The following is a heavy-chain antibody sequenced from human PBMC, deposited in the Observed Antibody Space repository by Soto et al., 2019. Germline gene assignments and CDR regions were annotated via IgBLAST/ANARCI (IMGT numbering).Heavy chain of an antibody. V-gene: IGHV1-18*01. J-gene: IGHJ4*02. D-gene: IGHD2-21*02. CDR1: GYTFSNYG. CDR3: ARGKVGGDSKY. CDR2: ISGYIHNT. Sequence: QVQLVQSGAEVKKPGASVKVSCKASGYTFSNYGINWVRQAPGQGLEWMGWISGYIHNTKYAQKVQGRVTMTTGTSTSTGYMELRSLRSDDTAVYYCARGKVGGDSKYWGQGTLVTVSS.